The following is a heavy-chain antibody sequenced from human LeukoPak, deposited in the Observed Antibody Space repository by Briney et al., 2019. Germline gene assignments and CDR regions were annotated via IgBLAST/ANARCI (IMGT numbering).Heavy chain of an antibody. CDR2: ISWNSGSI. Sequence: GRSLRLSCAASGFTFDDYAMHWVRQAPGKGLEWVSGISWNSGSIGYADSVKGRFTISRDNAKNSLYLQMNSLRAEDTAVYYCAGTDIVVVVAATTDYYYYGMDVWGQGTTVTVSS. D-gene: IGHD2-15*01. J-gene: IGHJ6*02. CDR3: AGTDIVVVVAATTDYYYYGMDV. CDR1: GFTFDDYA. V-gene: IGHV3-9*01.